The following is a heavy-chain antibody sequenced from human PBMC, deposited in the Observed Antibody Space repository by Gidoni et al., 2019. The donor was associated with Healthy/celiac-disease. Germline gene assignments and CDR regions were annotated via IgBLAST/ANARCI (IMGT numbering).Heavy chain of an antibody. CDR1: GGSFLGYY. D-gene: IGHD2-15*01. CDR2: INHSGST. Sequence: QVQLQQWGAGLLKPSETLSLTCALYGGSFLGYYWSWIRQPPGKGLEWIGEINHSGSTNYNPSLKSRVTISVDTSKNQFYLKLSSVTAADTAVYYCARGWWVVRKNYYYGMDVWGQGTTVTVSS. J-gene: IGHJ6*02. CDR3: ARGWWVVRKNYYYGMDV. V-gene: IGHV4-34*01.